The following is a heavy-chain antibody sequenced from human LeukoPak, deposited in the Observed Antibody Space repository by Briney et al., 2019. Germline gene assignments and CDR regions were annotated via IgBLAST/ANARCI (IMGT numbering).Heavy chain of an antibody. J-gene: IGHJ3*02. V-gene: IGHV5-51*01. CDR3: ARPRDGYNSDAFDI. CDR2: IYPGDSET. Sequence: GESLKISCKGSGYTFSNYWIGWVRQMPGKDLEWLGIIYPGDSETRYSPSFQGQVTISADKSISTAYLQWSSLKASDTAMYYCARPRDGYNSDAFDIWGQGTMVTVSS. D-gene: IGHD5-24*01. CDR1: GYTFSNYW.